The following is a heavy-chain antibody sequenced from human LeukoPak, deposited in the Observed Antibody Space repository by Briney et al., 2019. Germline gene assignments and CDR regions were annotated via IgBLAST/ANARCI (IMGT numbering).Heavy chain of an antibody. CDR2: IKQDGSEK. J-gene: IGHJ4*02. CDR1: GFTFSDYW. V-gene: IGHV3-7*03. CDR3: SRGVDY. Sequence: PGGSLRLSCAASGFTFSDYWMSWVRQAPGKGLEWVGNIKQDGSEKHYVDSVKGRFTISRDNAKDSLYLQMNSLRAEDTAVDYWSRGVDYWGQGTLVTVSS.